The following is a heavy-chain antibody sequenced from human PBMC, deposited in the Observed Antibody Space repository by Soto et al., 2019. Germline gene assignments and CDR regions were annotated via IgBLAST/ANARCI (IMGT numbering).Heavy chain of an antibody. CDR3: GRTVRFLESNWFDP. CDR2: ISAYNGNT. J-gene: IGHJ5*02. Sequence: ASVKVSCKASGYTFTSYGISWVRQAPGQGLERIGWISAYNGNTNYAQKLQGRVTMTTDTSTSTAYMKLRSLRSDDTAVYYWGRTVRFLESNWFDPWGQGTLVTVSS. V-gene: IGHV1-18*01. CDR1: GYTFTSYG. D-gene: IGHD3-3*01.